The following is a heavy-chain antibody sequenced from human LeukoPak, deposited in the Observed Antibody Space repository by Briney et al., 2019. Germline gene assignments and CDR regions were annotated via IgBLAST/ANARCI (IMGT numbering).Heavy chain of an antibody. D-gene: IGHD3-22*01. CDR2: INSDGSST. CDR1: GFTFSSYW. CDR3: ARRGVYDSSGYAFDI. V-gene: IGHV3-74*01. Sequence: PGGSLRLSCAASGFTFSSYWMHWVRHAPGKGLVWVSRINSDGSSTSYADSVKGRFTISRDNAKNTLYLQMNSLRAEDTAVYYCARRGVYDSSGYAFDIWGQGTMVTVSS. J-gene: IGHJ3*02.